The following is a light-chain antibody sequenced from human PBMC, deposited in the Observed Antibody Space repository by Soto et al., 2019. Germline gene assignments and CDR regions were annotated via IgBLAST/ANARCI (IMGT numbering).Light chain of an antibody. CDR3: QQYHIWLT. CDR2: DAS. Sequence: EVVLTQSPATLSVSPGEKGTLSCRASQSVKSNLAWYQQEPGQAPRLLINDASNRATGIPARFSGSGSGTEFTLTISSLQSEDFAIYYCQQYHIWLTFGGGTKVDIK. J-gene: IGKJ4*01. V-gene: IGKV3-15*01. CDR1: QSVKSN.